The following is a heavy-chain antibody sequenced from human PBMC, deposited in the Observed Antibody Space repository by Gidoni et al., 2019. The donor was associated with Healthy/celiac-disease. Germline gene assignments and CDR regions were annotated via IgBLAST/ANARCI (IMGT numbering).Heavy chain of an antibody. Sequence: QVQLVESGGGVVQPGRSLRLSCAASGFTFSSYGMPWVRQAPGKGLEWVAVIWYDGSNKYYADSVKGRFTISRDNSKNTLYLQMNSLRAEDTAVYYCAREQDIVVVPGWPGAWGQGTLVTVSS. V-gene: IGHV3-33*01. CDR1: GFTFSSYG. J-gene: IGHJ5*02. CDR2: IWYDGSNK. CDR3: AREQDIVVVPGWPGA. D-gene: IGHD2-2*01.